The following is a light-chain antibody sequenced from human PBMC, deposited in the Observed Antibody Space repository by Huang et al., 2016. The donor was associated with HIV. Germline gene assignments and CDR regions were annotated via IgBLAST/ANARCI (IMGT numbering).Light chain of an antibody. Sequence: DIVMTQSPLSLPVTPGEPASISCRSSQSLLHNNGYNYLDWYLQKSGQSPQLLIYLGSNRAAGVPDRFSGSGSGKDFTLKISRVEAEDVGVYYCMQALQTPRTFGQGTKVEMK. CDR2: LGS. J-gene: IGKJ1*01. V-gene: IGKV2-28*01. CDR3: MQALQTPRT. CDR1: QSLLHNNGYNY.